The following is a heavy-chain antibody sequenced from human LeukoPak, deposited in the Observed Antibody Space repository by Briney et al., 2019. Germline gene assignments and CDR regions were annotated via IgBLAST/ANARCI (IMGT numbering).Heavy chain of an antibody. V-gene: IGHV4-34*01. CDR2: INHSGST. CDR1: GGSFSGYY. J-gene: IGHJ4*02. CDR3: ARVAATWEFVY. D-gene: IGHD1-26*01. Sequence: SETLSLTCAVYGGSFSGYYWSWIRQPPGKGLEWIGEINHSGSTNYNPSLKSRVTISVDTSKNQFSLKLSSVTAADTAVYYCARVAATWEFVYWGQGTLVTVSS.